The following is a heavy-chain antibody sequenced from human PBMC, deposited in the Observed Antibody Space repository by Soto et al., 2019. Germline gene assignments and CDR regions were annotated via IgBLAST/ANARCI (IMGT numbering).Heavy chain of an antibody. Sequence: ASETLSLTCAVSGGSISSSNWWSWVRQPPGKGLEWIGEIYHSGSTNYNPSLKSRVTISVDKSKNQFSLKLSSVTAADTAVYYCARDWRPTVTTRWFDPWGQGTLVTVSS. J-gene: IGHJ5*02. CDR1: GGSISSSNW. CDR3: ARDWRPTVTTRWFDP. V-gene: IGHV4-4*02. D-gene: IGHD4-4*01. CDR2: IYHSGST.